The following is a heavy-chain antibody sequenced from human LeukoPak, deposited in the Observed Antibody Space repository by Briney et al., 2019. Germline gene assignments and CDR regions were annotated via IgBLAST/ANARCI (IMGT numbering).Heavy chain of an antibody. V-gene: IGHV3-23*01. CDR1: GFTFSSYA. CDR2: ISGSGGST. J-gene: IGHJ6*02. D-gene: IGHD1-26*01. Sequence: GGSLRLSCAASGFTFSSYAMSWVRQAPGKGLEWVSAISGSGGSTYYADSVKGRFTISRDNSKNTLYLQMNSLRAEDTAVYYCAKGPYSGSYPDYYYGMDVWGQGTTVTVYS. CDR3: AKGPYSGSYPDYYYGMDV.